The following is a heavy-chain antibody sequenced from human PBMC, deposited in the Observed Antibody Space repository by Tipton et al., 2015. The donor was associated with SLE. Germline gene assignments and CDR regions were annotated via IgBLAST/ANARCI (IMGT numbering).Heavy chain of an antibody. CDR2: IYYSGST. CDR3: ARDPPDVDAFDI. CDR1: GGSISSHY. J-gene: IGHJ3*02. V-gene: IGHV4-59*11. Sequence: TLSLTCTVSGGSISSHYWSWIRQPPGKGLEWIGYIYYSGSTNYNPSLKSRVTISVDTSKNQFSLKLSSVTAADTAVYYCARDPPDVDAFDIWGQGTMVTVSS.